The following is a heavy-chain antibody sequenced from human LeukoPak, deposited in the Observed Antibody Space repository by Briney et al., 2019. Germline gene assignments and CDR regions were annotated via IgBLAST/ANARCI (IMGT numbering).Heavy chain of an antibody. D-gene: IGHD3-10*01. CDR1: GFTFKNYG. J-gene: IGHJ5*02. CDR2: LDYTGNNQ. Sequence: GGSLTLSCATSGFTFKNYGMHWVRPAPGEGLEWVTFLDYTGNNQYYADSMKGRLTISRDNSKNTVFLQMNNLRLEDTAIYYCVKDVHYLGSYRESLDPWGQGTLVTVSS. CDR3: VKDVHYLGSYRESLDP. V-gene: IGHV3-30*02.